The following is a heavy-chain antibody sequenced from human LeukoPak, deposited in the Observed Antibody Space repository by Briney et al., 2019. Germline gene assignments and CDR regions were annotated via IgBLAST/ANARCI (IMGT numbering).Heavy chain of an antibody. V-gene: IGHV4-4*07. Sequence: SETLSLTCTVSGGSISSYYWSWIRQPAGKGLEWIGRIYTSGSTNYNPSLKSRVTMSVGTSKNQFSLKLRSATAADTAVYYCARESSWYNYAFDIWGQGTMVTVSS. CDR2: IYTSGST. CDR3: ARESSWYNYAFDI. CDR1: GGSISSYY. D-gene: IGHD6-13*01. J-gene: IGHJ3*02.